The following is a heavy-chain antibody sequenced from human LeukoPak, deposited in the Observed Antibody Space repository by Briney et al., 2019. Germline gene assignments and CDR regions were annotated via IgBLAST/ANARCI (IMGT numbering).Heavy chain of an antibody. Sequence: GGSLRLSCAASGFTFSSYWMSWVRQAPGKGLEWVANIKPDGSEKYYVDSVKGRFTISRDNAKNSLYLQINSLRAEDTAVFYCATGYCTSTTCYRPRFDYWGQGTLVTVSS. CDR3: ATGYCTSTTCYRPRFDY. CDR1: GFTFSSYW. D-gene: IGHD2-2*01. CDR2: IKPDGSEK. J-gene: IGHJ4*02. V-gene: IGHV3-7*01.